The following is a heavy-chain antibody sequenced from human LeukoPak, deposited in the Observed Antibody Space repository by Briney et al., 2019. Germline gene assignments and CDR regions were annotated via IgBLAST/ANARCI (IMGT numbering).Heavy chain of an antibody. Sequence: GGSLRLSCAASGFTFSSYSMNWVRQAPGKGLEWVSSISGSSTYIYYADSVKGRFTISRDNAKNSLYLQLNSLRAEDTAVYYCAREHYFYYMAGWGKGTTVTVSS. CDR2: ISGSSTYI. CDR1: GFTFSSYS. J-gene: IGHJ6*03. CDR3: AREHYFYYMAG. V-gene: IGHV3-21*06.